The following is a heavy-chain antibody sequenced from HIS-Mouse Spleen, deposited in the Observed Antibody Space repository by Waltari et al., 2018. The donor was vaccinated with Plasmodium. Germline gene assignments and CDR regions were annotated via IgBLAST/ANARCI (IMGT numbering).Heavy chain of an antibody. D-gene: IGHD6-19*01. V-gene: IGHV3-53*01. J-gene: IGHJ2*01. CDR1: GFTVSSNY. Sequence: EVQLVESGGGLIQPGGSLRLSCAASGFTVSSNYMSWVRQAPGKGLEWVAVSYSGGSTYHADSVKGRFTISRDNSKNTLYLQMNSLRAEDTAVYYCARGIAVAGTGHWYFDLWGRGTLVTVSS. CDR2: SYSGGST. CDR3: ARGIAVAGTGHWYFDL.